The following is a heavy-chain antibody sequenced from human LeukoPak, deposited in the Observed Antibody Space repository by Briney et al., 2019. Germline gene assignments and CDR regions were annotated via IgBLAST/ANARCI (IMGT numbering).Heavy chain of an antibody. V-gene: IGHV3-30-3*01. CDR3: ARADSTYYDIWSGYQPFDY. CDR2: ISYDGANK. D-gene: IGHD3-3*01. CDR1: GFTFSRYA. J-gene: IGHJ4*02. Sequence: SGGSLRLSCAASGFTFSRYAIHWVRQAPGKGLGWVTDISYDGANKYYADSVKGRFTISRDNSKNTVHLQMNSLRSQDTAVYYCARADSTYYDIWSGYQPFDYWGQGTLVTVSS.